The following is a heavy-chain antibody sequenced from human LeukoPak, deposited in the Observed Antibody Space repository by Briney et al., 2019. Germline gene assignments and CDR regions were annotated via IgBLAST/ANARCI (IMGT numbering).Heavy chain of an antibody. D-gene: IGHD3-3*01. CDR3: ARQYDFWSGLFDY. Sequence: GESLKISCKGSGYSFTSYWIAWVRQMPGKGLEWMGIIYPGDSDTRYSPSFQGQVTISADKSISTAYLQWSSLKASDTAMYYCARQYDFWSGLFDYWGQGTLVTVSS. CDR1: GYSFTSYW. CDR2: IYPGDSDT. J-gene: IGHJ4*02. V-gene: IGHV5-51*01.